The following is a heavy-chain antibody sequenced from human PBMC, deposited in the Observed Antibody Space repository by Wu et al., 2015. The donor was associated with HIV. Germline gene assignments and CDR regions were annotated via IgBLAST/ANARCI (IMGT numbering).Heavy chain of an antibody. Sequence: QVQLLQSGADVKKPGASVKVSCKTSGYIFTTYDFNWVRQATGHGLEWMGWMNPNSGNTGFAQKFHGRITITRDISINTTYMELSSLRSEDTAIYYCVRSIHSGNRVRGGYFFDIWGQGTLVTVAS. V-gene: IGHV1-8*03. CDR2: MNPNSGNT. D-gene: IGHD1-26*01. CDR1: GYIFTTYD. J-gene: IGHJ4*02. CDR3: VRSIHSGNRVRGGYFFDI.